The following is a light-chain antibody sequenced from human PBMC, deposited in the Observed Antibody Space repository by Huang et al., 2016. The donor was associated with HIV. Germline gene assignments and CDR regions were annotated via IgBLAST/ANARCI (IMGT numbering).Light chain of an antibody. V-gene: IGKV1-39*01. CDR1: QDIGNY. CDR3: QQSYNTRT. CDR2: AAS. J-gene: IGKJ1*01. Sequence: IQMTQSPPSLPASIGDRVSITCRATQDIGNYLNWYQKKPGNAPKLLIYAASTLHSGVPSRFSGSGSGTDFTLTITSLQPEDFATYYCQQSYNTRTFGPGTRVEIK.